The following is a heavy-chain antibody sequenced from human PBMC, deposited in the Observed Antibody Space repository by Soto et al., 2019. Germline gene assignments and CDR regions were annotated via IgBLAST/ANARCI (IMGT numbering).Heavy chain of an antibody. J-gene: IGHJ6*02. D-gene: IGHD1-7*01. V-gene: IGHV4-38-2*01. Sequence: SETLSLTCAVSGYSISSGYYWGWIRQPPGKGLEWIGSIYHSGSTYYNPSLKSRVTISVDTSKNQFSLKLSSVTAADTAVYYCARRLTEGWNSYYYYYGMDVWGQGTTVTVSS. CDR3: ARRLTEGWNSYYYYYGMDV. CDR2: IYHSGST. CDR1: GYSISSGYY.